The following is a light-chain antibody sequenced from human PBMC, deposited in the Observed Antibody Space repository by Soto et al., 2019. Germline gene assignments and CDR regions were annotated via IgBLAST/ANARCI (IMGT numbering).Light chain of an antibody. CDR3: LSYKTDNTFV. CDR1: RSDVGGYNL. Sequence: QSGLTQTASVSGSPGQSITMSCTGSRSDVGGYNLVSWYQQHPGKAPKLLISDDNKRPSGVSDRFSGSKAGNTASLTISGLQADDEAEYFCLSYKTDNTFVFGTGTKLTVL. J-gene: IGLJ1*01. CDR2: DDN. V-gene: IGLV2-14*02.